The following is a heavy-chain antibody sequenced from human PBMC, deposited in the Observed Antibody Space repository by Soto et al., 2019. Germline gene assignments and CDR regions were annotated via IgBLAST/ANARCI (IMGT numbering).Heavy chain of an antibody. CDR2: IIPIFGTA. CDR3: ASTPTIDYYYYGMDV. V-gene: IGHV1-69*13. Sequence: SVKVSCKASGGTFSSYAISWVRQAPGQGLEWMGGIIPIFGTANYAQKFQGRVTITADESTSTAYMELSSLRSEDTAVYYCASTPTIDYYYYGMDVWGQGXTVTVYS. CDR1: GGTFSSYA. J-gene: IGHJ6*02. D-gene: IGHD1-26*01.